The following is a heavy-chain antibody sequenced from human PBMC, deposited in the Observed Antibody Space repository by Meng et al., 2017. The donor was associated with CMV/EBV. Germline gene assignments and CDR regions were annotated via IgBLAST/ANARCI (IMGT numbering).Heavy chain of an antibody. Sequence: LHESGPGLVNPYQTLSLTCTVSGGSISSGDYYWSWIRQPPGKGLEWIGYIYYSGSTYYNPSLKSRVTISVDTSKNQFSLKLSSVTAADTAVYYCARGGPNDSSGYYPYYFDYWGQGTLVTVSS. CDR3: ARGGPNDSSGYYPYYFDY. V-gene: IGHV4-30-4*08. CDR2: IYYSGST. CDR1: GGSISSGDYY. D-gene: IGHD3-22*01. J-gene: IGHJ4*02.